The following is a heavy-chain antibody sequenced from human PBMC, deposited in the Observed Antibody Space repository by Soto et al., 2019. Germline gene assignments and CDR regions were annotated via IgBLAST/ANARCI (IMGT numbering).Heavy chain of an antibody. CDR1: GGTFSSYA. Sequence: QVQLVQSGAQVKKPGSSVKVSFKASGGTFSSYAISWVRQAPGQGLEWMGGIIPIFGTANYAQKFQGRVTITADESTSTAYMEQSSLRSEDTAVYYCARGSREQSPVDYWGQGTLVTVSS. J-gene: IGHJ4*02. CDR3: ARGSREQSPVDY. V-gene: IGHV1-69*01. D-gene: IGHD1-26*01. CDR2: IIPIFGTA.